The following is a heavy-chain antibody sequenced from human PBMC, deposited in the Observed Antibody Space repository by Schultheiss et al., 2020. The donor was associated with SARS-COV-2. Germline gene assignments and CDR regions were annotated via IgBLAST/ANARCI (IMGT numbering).Heavy chain of an antibody. D-gene: IGHD3-10*01. CDR3: ARAPTGGGSY. V-gene: IGHV3-21*01. Sequence: GGSLRLSCAASGFTFSSYAMSWVRQAPGKGLEWVSSISSSSSYIYYADSVKGRFTISRDNAKNSLYLQMNSLRAEDTAVYYCARAPTGGGSYWGQGTLVTVSS. CDR2: ISSSSSYI. CDR1: GFTFSSYA. J-gene: IGHJ4*02.